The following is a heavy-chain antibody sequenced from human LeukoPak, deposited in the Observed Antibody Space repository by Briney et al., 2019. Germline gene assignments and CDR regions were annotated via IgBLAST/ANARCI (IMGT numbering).Heavy chain of an antibody. V-gene: IGHV3-23*01. CDR2: ISGGGVTT. D-gene: IGHD3-16*01. CDR3: ARNQQLGGHSYYYYGMDV. CDR1: GFTSIAYA. Sequence: GGSLRLSCVGSGFTSIAYALTWARQAPGKGLEWVSGISGGGVTTYYADSVKGRFTISGDNSKNTLYLQMNSLRADDTAIYYCARNQQLGGHSYYYYGMDVWGQGTTVTVSS. J-gene: IGHJ6*02.